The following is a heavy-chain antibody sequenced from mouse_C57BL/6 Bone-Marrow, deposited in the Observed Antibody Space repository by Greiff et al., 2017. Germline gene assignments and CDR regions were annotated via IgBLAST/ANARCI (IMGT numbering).Heavy chain of an antibody. D-gene: IGHD1-1*01. CDR2: INPSSGYT. J-gene: IGHJ2*01. CDR1: GYTFTSYT. V-gene: IGHV1-4*01. Sequence: QVQLKESGAELARPGASVKMYCKASGYTFTSYTMHWVKQRPGQGLEWIGYINPSSGYTKYNQKFKDKATLTADKSSSTAYMQLSSLTSEDSAVYYCARGGITTVVFDYWGQGTTLTVSS. CDR3: ARGGITTVVFDY.